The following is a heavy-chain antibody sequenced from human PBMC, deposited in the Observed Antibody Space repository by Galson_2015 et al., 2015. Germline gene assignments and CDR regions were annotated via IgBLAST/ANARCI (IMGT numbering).Heavy chain of an antibody. Sequence: SLRLSCAASGFTFDDYPMHWVRHAPGKGLEWVSLISWDGGSTYYADSVKGRFTISRDNSKNSLYLQMNSLRTEDTALYYCARDILTGFVGMDVWGQGTTVTVSS. J-gene: IGHJ6*02. CDR1: GFTFDDYP. CDR2: ISWDGGST. D-gene: IGHD3-9*01. V-gene: IGHV3-43*01. CDR3: ARDILTGFVGMDV.